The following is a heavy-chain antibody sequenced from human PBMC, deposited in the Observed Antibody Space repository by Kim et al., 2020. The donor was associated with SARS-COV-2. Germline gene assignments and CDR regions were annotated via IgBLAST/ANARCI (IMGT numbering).Heavy chain of an antibody. CDR3: ASYCSSTSCYDGWAY. Sequence: SETLSLTCTVSGGSISSSSYYWGWIRQPPGKGLEWIGSIYYSGSTYYNPSLKSRVTISVDTSKNQFSLKLSSVTAADTAVYYCASYCSSTSCYDGWAYWGQGTLVTVSS. J-gene: IGHJ4*02. CDR2: IYYSGST. V-gene: IGHV4-39*01. CDR1: GGSISSSSYY. D-gene: IGHD2-2*01.